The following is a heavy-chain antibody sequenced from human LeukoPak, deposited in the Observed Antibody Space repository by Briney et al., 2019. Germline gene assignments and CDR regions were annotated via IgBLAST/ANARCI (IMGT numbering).Heavy chain of an antibody. J-gene: IGHJ3*01. CDR1: GFTFSSYG. V-gene: IGHV3-30*19. D-gene: IGHD3-3*01. CDR2: IWYDGSNK. CDR3: ARDRSGYANDAFDF. Sequence: PGRSLRLSCAASGFTFSSYGMHWVRQAPGKGLERVAVIWYDGSNKYYADSVKGRFTISRDNSKNTMFLQMNSLRAEDTAVYHCARDRSGYANDAFDFWGQGTMVTVSS.